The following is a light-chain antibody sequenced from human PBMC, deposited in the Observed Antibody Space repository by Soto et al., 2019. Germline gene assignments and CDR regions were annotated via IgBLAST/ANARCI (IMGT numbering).Light chain of an antibody. CDR2: AAS. Sequence: DIQMTQSPSSLSASVGDRVTMTCRASETISTFLNWYQHKPGKAPKLLISAASRLQSGVPSRFSGSGSGTDFTLTINGLQPKDFASYYCQQSYSTSPITFGQGTRLDI. CDR1: ETISTF. V-gene: IGKV1-39*01. J-gene: IGKJ5*01. CDR3: QQSYSTSPIT.